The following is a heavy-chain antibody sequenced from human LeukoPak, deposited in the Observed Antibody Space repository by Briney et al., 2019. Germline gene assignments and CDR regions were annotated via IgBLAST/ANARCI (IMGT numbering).Heavy chain of an antibody. Sequence: GESLKISCKGSGYSFTSYWIGWVRQMPGKGLEWMGIIYPGDSDTRYSPSFQGQVTISADKSISTAYLQWSSLKASDTAMYYCARQLTVVSEKGLGLGEPIRWFDPWGQGTLVTVSS. CDR3: ARQLTVVSEKGLGLGEPIRWFDP. CDR1: GYSFTSYW. J-gene: IGHJ5*02. CDR2: IYPGDSDT. V-gene: IGHV5-51*01. D-gene: IGHD3-10*01.